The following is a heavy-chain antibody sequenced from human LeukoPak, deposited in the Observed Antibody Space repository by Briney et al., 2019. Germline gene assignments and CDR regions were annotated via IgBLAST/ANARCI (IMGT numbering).Heavy chain of an antibody. D-gene: IGHD6-13*01. CDR2: IYISGST. CDR1: GGSISSGSYY. J-gene: IGHJ5*02. CDR3: ARVYIASPGQFDP. Sequence: SQTLSLTCTVSGGSISSGSYYWSWIRQPAGKGLEWIGRIYISGSTSYNPSLKSRVTISVDTSKNQFSLKLSSVTAAHTAVYYCARVYIASPGQFDPWGQGTLVTVSS. V-gene: IGHV4-61*02.